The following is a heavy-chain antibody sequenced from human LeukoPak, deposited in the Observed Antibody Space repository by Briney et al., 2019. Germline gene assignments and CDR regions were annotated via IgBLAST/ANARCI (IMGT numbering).Heavy chain of an antibody. CDR3: ARGGRASIAAAGPRDY. CDR2: ISAYNGNT. CDR1: GYTFTSYG. D-gene: IGHD6-13*01. J-gene: IGHJ4*02. Sequence: ASVKVSCKASGYTFTSYGISWVRQAPGQGLEWMGWISAYNGNTNYAQKLQGGVTMTTDTSTSTAYMELRSLRSDDTAVYYCARGGRASIAAAGPRDYWGQGTLVTVSS. V-gene: IGHV1-18*04.